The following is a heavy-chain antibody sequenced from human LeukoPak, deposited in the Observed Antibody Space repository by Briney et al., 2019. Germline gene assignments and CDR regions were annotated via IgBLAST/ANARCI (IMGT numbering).Heavy chain of an antibody. V-gene: IGHV3-21*01. CDR2: ISSSSSYI. Sequence: GGSLRLSCAASGFTFSSYSMNWVCQAPGKGLEWVSSISSSSSYIYYADSVKGRFAISRDNAKNSLYLQMNSLRAEDTAVYYCARDYQMFGEFDYWGQGTLVTVSS. D-gene: IGHD3-10*02. CDR3: ARDYQMFGEFDY. J-gene: IGHJ4*02. CDR1: GFTFSSYS.